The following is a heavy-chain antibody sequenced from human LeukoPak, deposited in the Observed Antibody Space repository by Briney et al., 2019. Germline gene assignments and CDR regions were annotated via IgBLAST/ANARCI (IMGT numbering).Heavy chain of an antibody. V-gene: IGHV3-30*18. Sequence: GGSLRLSCAASGFTFSGYGMHWVRQAPGKGLEWVAVISYDGRNKHYADSLKGRLTISRDNSKNTLYLQMNSLRAEDTAVYYCAKSARVDSKDYYDSSGSYYFDYWGQGTLVTVSS. D-gene: IGHD3-22*01. CDR3: AKSARVDSKDYYDSSGSYYFDY. J-gene: IGHJ4*02. CDR2: ISYDGRNK. CDR1: GFTFSGYG.